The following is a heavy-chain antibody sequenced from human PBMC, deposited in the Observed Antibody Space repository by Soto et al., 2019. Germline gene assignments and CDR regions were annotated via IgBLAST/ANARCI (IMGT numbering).Heavy chain of an antibody. J-gene: IGHJ4*02. V-gene: IGHV3-33*01. CDR3: ARDSKVGPILGYYFDY. CDR1: GFTFSSYG. Sequence: GGSLRLSCAASGFTFSSYGMHWVRQAPGKGLEWVAVIWYDGSNKYYTDSVKGRFTISRDNSKNTPNLQMNSLRAEDTAVYYCARDSKVGPILGYYFDYWGQGTLVTVSS. CDR2: IWYDGSNK. D-gene: IGHD1-26*01.